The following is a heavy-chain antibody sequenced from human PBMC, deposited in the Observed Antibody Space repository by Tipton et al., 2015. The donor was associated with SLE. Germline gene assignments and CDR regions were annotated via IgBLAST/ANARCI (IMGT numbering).Heavy chain of an antibody. J-gene: IGHJ3*02. V-gene: IGHV4-34*01. D-gene: IGHD6-19*01. Sequence: TLSLTCAVYGGSFSGYYWSWIRQPPGKGLEWIGEINHSGSTISVDTSKNQFSLKLSSVTAADTAVYYCARGIAVAAPAFDIWGQGTMVTGSS. CDR2: INHSG. CDR1: GGSFSGYY. CDR3: ARGIAVAAPAFDI.